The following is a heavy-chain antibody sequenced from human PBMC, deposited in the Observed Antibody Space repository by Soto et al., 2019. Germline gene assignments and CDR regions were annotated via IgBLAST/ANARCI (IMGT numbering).Heavy chain of an antibody. J-gene: IGHJ5*02. D-gene: IGHD4-4*01. CDR3: AIPHDYRGFDP. Sequence: QVQLVQSGAEVKKPGSSVKVSCKASGGTSSRYIISWVRQAPGQGLEWMGRIIPILGMENYAQKFQGRVSITADKSTSTAYMELSSLRSDDTAVYYCAIPHDYRGFDPWGQGTLVTVSS. CDR2: IIPILGME. V-gene: IGHV1-69*02. CDR1: GGTSSRYI.